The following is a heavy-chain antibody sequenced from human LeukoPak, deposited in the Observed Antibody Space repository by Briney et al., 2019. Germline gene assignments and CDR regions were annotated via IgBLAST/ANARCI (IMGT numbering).Heavy chain of an antibody. V-gene: IGHV4-59*01. CDR1: GGSISNND. D-gene: IGHD6-19*01. CDR2: IYNSGST. J-gene: IGHJ2*01. Sequence: SETLSLTCTVSGGSISNNDWSWIRQPPGKGLEWIGYIYNSGSTNYNPSLKSRVTISVDTSKNQFSLKLSSVTAADTAVFYCARVAQKLERIALASTSEWRPNWYFDLWGRGTLVTVSS. CDR3: ARVAQKLERIALASTSEWRPNWYFDL.